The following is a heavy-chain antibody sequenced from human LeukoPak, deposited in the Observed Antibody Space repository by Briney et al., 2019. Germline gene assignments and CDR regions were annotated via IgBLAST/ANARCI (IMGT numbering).Heavy chain of an antibody. Sequence: SETLSLTCTVSGGSISSYYWSWIRQPPGKGLEWIGYICYSGSTNYNPSLKSRVTISVDTSKNQFSLKLSSVTAADTAVYYCARAPLLRFGEFDYWGQGTLVTVSS. D-gene: IGHD3-10*01. V-gene: IGHV4-59*01. CDR3: ARAPLLRFGEFDY. CDR2: ICYSGST. J-gene: IGHJ4*02. CDR1: GGSISSYY.